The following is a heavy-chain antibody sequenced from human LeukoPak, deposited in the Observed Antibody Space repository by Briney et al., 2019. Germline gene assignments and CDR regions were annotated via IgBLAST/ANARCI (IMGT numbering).Heavy chain of an antibody. V-gene: IGHV3-11*04. CDR3: ARDDWNYVYGFDP. CDR2: ISSSGSTI. CDR1: VFTFSDYY. D-gene: IGHD1-7*01. Sequence: PGGSLMLCCAASVFTFSDYYMSWIRQAPGKGVEWVSYISSSGSTIYYADSVKGRSTISRDNAKNSLYLQMNSLRAEDTAVYYCARDDWNYVYGFDPWGQGTLVTVSS. J-gene: IGHJ5*02.